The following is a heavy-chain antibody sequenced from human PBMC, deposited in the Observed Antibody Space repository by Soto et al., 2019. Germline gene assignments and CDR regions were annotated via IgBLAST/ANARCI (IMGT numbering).Heavy chain of an antibody. CDR3: ARAGCDGGSCYTLVGLRYGMDV. J-gene: IGHJ6*02. D-gene: IGHD2-15*01. Sequence: QVQLVESGGGVVQPGRSLRLSCAASGFILSTYAMYWVRQAPGKGLEWVAVISYDGNNKYYADSVKDRFTISRDNSKNTLYLQMNSLRAEDTAVYYCARAGCDGGSCYTLVGLRYGMDVWGQGTTVTVSS. V-gene: IGHV3-30-3*01. CDR2: ISYDGNNK. CDR1: GFILSTYA.